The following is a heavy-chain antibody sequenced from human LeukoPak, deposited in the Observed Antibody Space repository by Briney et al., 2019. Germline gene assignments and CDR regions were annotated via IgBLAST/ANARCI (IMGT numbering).Heavy chain of an antibody. CDR2: IQYDGSDK. V-gene: IGHV3-30*02. J-gene: IGHJ4*02. CDR3: AKNRSGSYIDY. Sequence: GGFLRLSCAASGFTFSTYGMHWVRQAPGKGLEWVAFIQYDGSDKYYADSAKGRFTISRDNSKNTLYLQMNSLRPEDTAVYYCAKNRSGSYIDYWGQGTLVTVSS. CDR1: GFTFSTYG. D-gene: IGHD1-26*01.